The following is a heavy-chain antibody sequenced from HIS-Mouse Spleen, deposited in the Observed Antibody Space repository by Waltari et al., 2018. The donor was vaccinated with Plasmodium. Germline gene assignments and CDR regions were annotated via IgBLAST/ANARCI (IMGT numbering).Heavy chain of an antibody. CDR3: ARVGRRIWGAFDI. CDR2: IYYSGST. D-gene: IGHD3-16*01. J-gene: IGHJ3*02. V-gene: IGHV4-59*01. CDR1: GGSLSSYY. Sequence: QVQLQESGPGLVKPSETLSHTCTVAGGSLSSYYRSWLRQPPGKGLEWSGYIYYSGSTNYNPSLKSRVTISVDTSKNQFSLKLSSVTAADTAVYYCARVGRRIWGAFDIWGQGTMVTVSS.